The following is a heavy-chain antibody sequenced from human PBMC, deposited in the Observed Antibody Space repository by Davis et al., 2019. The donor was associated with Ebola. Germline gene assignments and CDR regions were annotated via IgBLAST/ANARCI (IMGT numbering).Heavy chain of an antibody. Sequence: GESLKISCAASGFTFSLYAMHWVRQAPGKGLEWVAVISYDGRNKFYADSVKGRFTISRDNSKNTLYLQMSSLRAEDTATYYCARDVGYSNGWPDYYYYGLDVWGQGTTVTVSS. D-gene: IGHD6-19*01. CDR3: ARDVGYSNGWPDYYYYGLDV. J-gene: IGHJ6*02. CDR2: ISYDGRNK. V-gene: IGHV3-30*04. CDR1: GFTFSLYA.